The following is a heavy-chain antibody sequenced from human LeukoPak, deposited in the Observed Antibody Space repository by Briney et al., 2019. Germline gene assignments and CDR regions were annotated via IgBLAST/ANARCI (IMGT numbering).Heavy chain of an antibody. Sequence: GGSLRLSCAASGFTFPNYAWSWVRQAPGMGLEWVSLISDSGGRTYYADSVRGRFTISRDNSQNTLFLQMNSLRAEDTAVYYCARELTTFYYDISGYYGHAFDIWGQGTMVTVSS. CDR1: GFTFPNYA. V-gene: IGHV3-23*01. CDR3: ARELTTFYYDISGYYGHAFDI. J-gene: IGHJ3*02. CDR2: ISDSGGRT. D-gene: IGHD3-22*01.